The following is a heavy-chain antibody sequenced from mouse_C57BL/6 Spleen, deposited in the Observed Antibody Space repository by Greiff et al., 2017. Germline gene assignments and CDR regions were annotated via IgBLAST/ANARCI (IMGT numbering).Heavy chain of an antibody. Sequence: QVHVKQSGAELVRPGSSVKLSCKASGYTFTSYWMHWVKQRPIQGLEWIGNIDPSDSDTHYNQKFKDKATLTVAKSSSTAYMQLSSLTSEDSAVYYCAISLGKGDYWGQGTTLTVSS. CDR2: IDPSDSDT. J-gene: IGHJ2*01. CDR3: AISLGKGDY. CDR1: GYTFTSYW. D-gene: IGHD4-1*01. V-gene: IGHV1-52*01.